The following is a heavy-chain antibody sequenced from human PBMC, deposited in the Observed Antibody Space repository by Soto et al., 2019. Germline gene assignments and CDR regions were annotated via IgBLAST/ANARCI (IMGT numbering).Heavy chain of an antibody. V-gene: IGHV4-30-2*01. J-gene: IGHJ2*01. CDR3: VRVKQLVPWYFDL. CDR1: GDSISSGGFS. D-gene: IGHD6-6*01. CDR2: IYHNGGT. Sequence: QLQLQESGSGLVKPSQPLSLTCALSGDSISSGGFSWSWIRQPPGKGLEWIGYIYHNGGTYYNPSLKSRVTMSVDRSKNQFSLKLTSVTAAYTAVYYCVRVKQLVPWYFDLWGRGTLVTVSS.